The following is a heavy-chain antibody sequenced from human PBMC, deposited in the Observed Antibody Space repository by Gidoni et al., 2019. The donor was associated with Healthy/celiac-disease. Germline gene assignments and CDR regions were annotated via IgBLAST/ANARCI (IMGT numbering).Heavy chain of an antibody. J-gene: IGHJ6*02. CDR2: IFSNDEK. V-gene: IGHV2-26*01. Sequence: QVTLKESGPVLVKPTETLTLTCTVSGFSLSNARMGVSWIRQPPGKALEWLAHIFSNDEKSYSTSLKSRLTISKDTSKSQVVLTMTNMDPVDTATYFCARTVEMALNYYYYYGMDVWGQGTTVTVSS. CDR1: GFSLSNARMG. D-gene: IGHD2-2*01. CDR3: ARTVEMALNYYYYYGMDV.